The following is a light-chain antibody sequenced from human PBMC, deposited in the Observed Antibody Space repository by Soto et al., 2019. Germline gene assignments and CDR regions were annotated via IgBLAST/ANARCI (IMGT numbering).Light chain of an antibody. CDR3: QQYGSSPRT. CDR1: QSVSTF. CDR2: NAS. V-gene: IGKV3-20*01. J-gene: IGKJ1*01. Sequence: EIVLTQSPATLSLSPGERAILSCRASQSVSTFLAWFQQKPGQPPRLLIYNASNRTTGIPARFSGSGSGTDFTLTISRLEPEDFAVYYCQQYGSSPRTFGQGTKV.